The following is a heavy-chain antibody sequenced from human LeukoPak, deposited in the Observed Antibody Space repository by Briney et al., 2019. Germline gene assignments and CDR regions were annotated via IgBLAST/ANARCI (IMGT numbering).Heavy chain of an antibody. CDR3: ARAYCSGGSCYSGALYYYYMDV. V-gene: IGHV4-61*02. Sequence: PSETLSLTCTVSGGSISSGSYYWSWIRQPAGKGLEWIGRIHTNGNTNYNPTLKSRVTISVDTSKNQFSLKLSSVTAADTAVYYCARAYCSGGSCYSGALYYYYMDVWGKGTTVTVSS. CDR1: GGSISSGSYY. CDR2: IHTNGNT. D-gene: IGHD2-15*01. J-gene: IGHJ6*03.